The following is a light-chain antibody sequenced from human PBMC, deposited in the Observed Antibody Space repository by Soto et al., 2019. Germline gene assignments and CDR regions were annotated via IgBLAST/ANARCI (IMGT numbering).Light chain of an antibody. J-gene: IGLJ1*01. V-gene: IGLV2-14*01. CDR2: DVS. Sequence: QSVLTQPASVSGSPGQSITISCTGTSSDVDGYNYVSWHQQHPGKAPKLMIYDVSNRPSGVSNRFSGSKSGNTASLTFSGLQAEDEADYYCSSYTSISTYVFGTGTKVTVL. CDR1: SSDVDGYNY. CDR3: SSYTSISTYV.